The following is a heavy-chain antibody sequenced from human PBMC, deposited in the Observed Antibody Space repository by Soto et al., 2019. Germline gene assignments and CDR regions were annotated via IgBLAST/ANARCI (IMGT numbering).Heavy chain of an antibody. CDR2: IHNSGTA. CDR1: GGSISSDNYY. J-gene: IGHJ5*02. D-gene: IGHD3-3*01. V-gene: IGHV4-39*01. Sequence: QLQLQESGPRLVKPSETLSLTCSVSGGSISSDNYYWGWIRQPPGKGLEWIGTIHNSGTAHYNPSLTSRVTISVATSKDQFSLRLNPVTAADTAVYYCARSDTYDVWTGYYRDWFDAWGQGTLVTVSS. CDR3: ARSDTYDVWTGYYRDWFDA.